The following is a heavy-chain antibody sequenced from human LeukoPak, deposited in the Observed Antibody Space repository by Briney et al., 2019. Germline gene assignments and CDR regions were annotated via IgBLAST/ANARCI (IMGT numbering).Heavy chain of an antibody. Sequence: GGSLRLSCAASGFTFSDYWMNWVRQAPGKGLEWVAILKQDGSEILYVDSVKGRFTISRDNAKNSLYLQMNSLRAGDTAVYYCAGGAGWSIDYWGQGTLVTVSS. D-gene: IGHD2-15*01. CDR1: GFTFSDYW. V-gene: IGHV3-7*01. J-gene: IGHJ4*02. CDR2: LKQDGSEI. CDR3: AGGAGWSIDY.